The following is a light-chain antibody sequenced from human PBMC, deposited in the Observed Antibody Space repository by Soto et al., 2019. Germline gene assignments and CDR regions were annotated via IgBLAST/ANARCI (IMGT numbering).Light chain of an antibody. CDR1: QSVSRSY. J-gene: IGKJ4*01. V-gene: IGKV3-20*01. CDR2: GAS. CDR3: QQYSSSPLT. Sequence: EIVLTQSPGTLSLSPGERATLSCRASQSVSRSYLAWYQQKPGQAPRLLIYGASSMATGIPDRFSGSGSGTEFTLTISRLEPEDFAVYYCQQYSSSPLTFGGGTKVEIK.